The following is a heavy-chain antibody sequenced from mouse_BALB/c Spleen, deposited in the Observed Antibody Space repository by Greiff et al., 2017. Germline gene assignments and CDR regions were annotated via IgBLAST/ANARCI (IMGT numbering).Heavy chain of an antibody. Sequence: VQLQQSGAELVRPGSSVKISCKASGYAFSSYWMNWVKQRPGQGLEWIGQIYPGDGDTNYNGKFKGKATLTADKSSSTAYMQLSSLTSEDSAVYFCARYDYDGWFAYWGQGTLVTVSA. CDR3: ARYDYDGWFAY. D-gene: IGHD2-4*01. V-gene: IGHV1-80*01. CDR2: IYPGDGDT. CDR1: GYAFSSYW. J-gene: IGHJ3*01.